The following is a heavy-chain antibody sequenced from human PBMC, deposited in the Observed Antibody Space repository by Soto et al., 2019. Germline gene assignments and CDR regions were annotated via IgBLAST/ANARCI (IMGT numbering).Heavy chain of an antibody. D-gene: IGHD3-16*02. CDR1: GYTFTSYG. CDR3: ARDRTPFMSTFGGVIRDAFDI. Sequence: QVRLVQSGAEVTKPGASVKVSCKASGYTFTSYGISWVRQAPGQGLEWMGWISAYNGNTKYVEKVQGRVTMTTDTSTSIAYMELRSLRSDDTAVYYCARDRTPFMSTFGGVIRDAFDIWGQGTMVTVSS. V-gene: IGHV1-18*01. CDR2: ISAYNGNT. J-gene: IGHJ3*02.